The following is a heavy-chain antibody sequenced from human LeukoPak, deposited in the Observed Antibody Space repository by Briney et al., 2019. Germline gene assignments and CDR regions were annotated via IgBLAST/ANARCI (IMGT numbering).Heavy chain of an antibody. CDR3: ARAPMYYDSSGYYYVPPDY. V-gene: IGHV1-69*06. CDR2: IIPIFGTA. D-gene: IGHD3-22*01. Sequence: ASEKVSCKASGGTFSSYAISWVRQAPGQALEWMGGIIPIFGTANYAQKFQGRVTITADKSTSTAYMELSSLRSEDTAVYYCARAPMYYDSSGYYYVPPDYWGQGTLVTVSS. CDR1: GGTFSSYA. J-gene: IGHJ4*02.